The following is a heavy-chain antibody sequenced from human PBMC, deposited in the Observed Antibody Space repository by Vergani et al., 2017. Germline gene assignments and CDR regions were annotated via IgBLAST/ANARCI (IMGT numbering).Heavy chain of an antibody. D-gene: IGHD3-10*01. V-gene: IGHV3-30*02. J-gene: IGHJ4*02. Sequence: QVQLVESGGGVVQPGGSLRLSCVASGFSVSNSGMHSVRQTPGKGLEWVAFIQYDGSDIFYADFVEGRFTISRDNSKNSLYLQMRSLRFDDTAVYYCANEGAANRIRGWLDHWGQGALVTVSS. CDR1: GFSVSNSG. CDR3: ANEGAANRIRGWLDH. CDR2: IQYDGSDI.